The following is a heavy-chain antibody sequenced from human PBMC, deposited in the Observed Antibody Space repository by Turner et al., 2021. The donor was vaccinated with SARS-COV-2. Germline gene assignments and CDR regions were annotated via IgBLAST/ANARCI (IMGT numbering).Heavy chain of an antibody. CDR2: IYYSGST. J-gene: IGHJ5*02. CDR3: ARGVGSLVVGFRFDP. V-gene: IGHV4-59*01. D-gene: IGHD3-22*01. CDR1: GGSISSYN. Sequence: QVQLQESGPGLVKPSETLSLTCTVSGGSISSYNWSWIRPPPGKGLEWIGYIYYSGSTNYNPSLKSRVTISVDTSKNQFSLKLSSVTAADTAVYYCARGVGSLVVGFRFDPWGQGTLVTVSS.